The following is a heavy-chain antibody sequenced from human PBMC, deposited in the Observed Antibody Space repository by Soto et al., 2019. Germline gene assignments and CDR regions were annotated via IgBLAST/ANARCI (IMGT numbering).Heavy chain of an antibody. CDR1: GFTFSSYA. V-gene: IGHV3-30-3*01. CDR2: ISYDGSNK. J-gene: IGHJ6*02. CDR3: ARDYDISTGYYRSPSGMDV. D-gene: IGHD3-9*01. Sequence: GSLGLSCAASGFTFSSYAMHWVRQAPGKGLEWVAVISYDGSNKYYADSVKGRFTISRDNSKNTLYLQMNSLRAEDTAVYYCARDYDISTGYYRSPSGMDVWGQGTTVTVSS.